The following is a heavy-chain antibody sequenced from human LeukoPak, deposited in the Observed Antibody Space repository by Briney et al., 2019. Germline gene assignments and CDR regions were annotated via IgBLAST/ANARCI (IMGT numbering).Heavy chain of an antibody. CDR2: IYYSGST. Sequence: SETLSLTCTVSGGSISSSSYYWGWIRQPPGKGLEWIGSIYYSGSTYYNPSLKSRVTISVDTSKNQLSLKLSSVTAADTAVYYCARDHPLLWFPGWFDPWGQGTLVTVSS. CDR1: GGSISSSSYY. V-gene: IGHV4-39*07. J-gene: IGHJ5*02. D-gene: IGHD3-10*01. CDR3: ARDHPLLWFPGWFDP.